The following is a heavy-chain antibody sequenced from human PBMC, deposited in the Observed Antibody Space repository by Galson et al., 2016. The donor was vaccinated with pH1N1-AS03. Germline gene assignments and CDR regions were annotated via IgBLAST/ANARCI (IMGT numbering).Heavy chain of an antibody. J-gene: IGHJ4*02. V-gene: IGHV3-30*02. D-gene: IGHD3-10*01. CDR3: AKDKFGSGSFDY. Sequence: SLRLSCAASGINLSNNGMLWVRQAPGKGLEWVAHVRLDGSEKWYADSVKGRFTISRDNPKNTLHLEMNSLRGEDTALYFCAKDKFGSGSFDYWGQGTLVTVSS. CDR1: GINLSNNG. CDR2: VRLDGSEK.